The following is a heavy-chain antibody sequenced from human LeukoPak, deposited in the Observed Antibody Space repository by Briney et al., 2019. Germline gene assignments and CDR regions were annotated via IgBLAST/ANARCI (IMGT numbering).Heavy chain of an antibody. D-gene: IGHD4-17*01. J-gene: IGHJ4*02. CDR1: GFTFSSYA. V-gene: IGHV3-30*04. Sequence: GSLRLSCAASGFTFSSYAMHWVRQAPGKGLEWVAVISYDGSNKYYADSVKGRFTISRDNSKNTLYLQMNSLRAEDTAVYYCAKAISLMTAVTTLDYWGQGTLVTVSS. CDR3: AKAISLMTAVTTLDY. CDR2: ISYDGSNK.